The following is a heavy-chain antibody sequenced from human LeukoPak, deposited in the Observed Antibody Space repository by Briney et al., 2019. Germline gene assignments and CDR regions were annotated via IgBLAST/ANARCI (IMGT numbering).Heavy chain of an antibody. CDR1: GGTFSSYA. Sequence: ASVKVSCKASGGTFSSYAISWVRQAPGQGLEWMGRIIPILGIANYAQKFQGRVTITADKSTSTAYMELSSLRSEDTAVYYWTRGPVVVVAATGGGDAFDIWGQGTMVTVSS. CDR3: TRGPVVVVAATGGGDAFDI. V-gene: IGHV1-69*04. CDR2: IIPILGIA. J-gene: IGHJ3*02. D-gene: IGHD2-15*01.